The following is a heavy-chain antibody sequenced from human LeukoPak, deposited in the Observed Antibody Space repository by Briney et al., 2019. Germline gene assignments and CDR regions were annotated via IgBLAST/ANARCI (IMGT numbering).Heavy chain of an antibody. J-gene: IGHJ3*02. CDR3: VLDLFSSFAFDI. CDR2: INSDGSST. D-gene: IGHD3/OR15-3a*01. V-gene: IGHV3-74*01. Sequence: PGGSLRLSCAASGFTFGRYWMHWVRQAPGKGLLWVSRINSDGSSTYYADSVKGRFTTSRDNAKNALHLQMNSLTAEDTAVYYCVLDLFSSFAFDIWGQGTMVTVSS. CDR1: GFTFGRYW.